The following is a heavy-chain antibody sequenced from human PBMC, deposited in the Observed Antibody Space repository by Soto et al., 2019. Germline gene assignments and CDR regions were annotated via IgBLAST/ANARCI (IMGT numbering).Heavy chain of an antibody. CDR2: VSDSGAST. Sequence: EVQLLESGGALVQPGGSLRLSCVGSGFMFSGYAMHWVRQAPGKGLEWVSTVSDSGASTYYAHSVKGRFTVSRDNSNNMLSLEMDSLRAEDTALYFCAKDARRTGLVGQWVDWGQGNLVTVSS. J-gene: IGHJ4*02. V-gene: IGHV3-23*01. D-gene: IGHD1-26*01. CDR3: AKDARRTGLVGQWVD. CDR1: GFMFSGYA.